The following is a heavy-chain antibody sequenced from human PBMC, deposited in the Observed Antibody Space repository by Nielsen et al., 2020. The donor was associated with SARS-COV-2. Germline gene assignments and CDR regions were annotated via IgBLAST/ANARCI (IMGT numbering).Heavy chain of an antibody. V-gene: IGHV3-30*04. CDR2: ISYDGSNK. CDR3: ARDEGLLWFGELYYFDY. Sequence: GESLKISCAASGFTFSSYAMHWVRQAPGKGLEWVAVISYDGSNKYYADSVKGRFTISRDNSKNTLYLQMNSLRAEDTAVYYCARDEGLLWFGELYYFDYWGQGTLVTVSS. CDR1: GFTFSSYA. D-gene: IGHD3-10*01. J-gene: IGHJ4*02.